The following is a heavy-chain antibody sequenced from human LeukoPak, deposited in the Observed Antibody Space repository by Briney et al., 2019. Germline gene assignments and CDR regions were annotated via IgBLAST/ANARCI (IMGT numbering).Heavy chain of an antibody. CDR3: ARVDTSHLRYFDS. D-gene: IGHD3-16*01. CDR1: GFTFSTYA. V-gene: IGHV3-23*01. Sequence: GGSLRLSCAASGFTFSTYAINWVRQAPGKGLEWISAISQSGNTIYYADSVKGRFIISRDNSKNTLYLQMNSLRAEDTAVYYCARVDTSHLRYFDSWGQGTLVTVSS. J-gene: IGHJ4*02. CDR2: ISQSGNTI.